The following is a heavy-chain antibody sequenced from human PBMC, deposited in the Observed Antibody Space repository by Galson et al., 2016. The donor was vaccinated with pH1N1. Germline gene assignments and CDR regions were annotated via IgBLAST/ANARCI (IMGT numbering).Heavy chain of an antibody. CDR1: GFTFGDYA. J-gene: IGHJ4*02. CDR3: TKARFGNYYFDH. Sequence: SLRLSCAASGFTFGDYAMRWVRQAPGQGLEYVSSISTSSGTTYYGDSVGGRFTISRDNSKNTGYLQMSSLRAEDTAIYYCTKARFGNYYFDHWGQGSLVTVSS. D-gene: IGHD3-16*01. V-gene: IGHV3-23*01. CDR2: ISTSSGTT.